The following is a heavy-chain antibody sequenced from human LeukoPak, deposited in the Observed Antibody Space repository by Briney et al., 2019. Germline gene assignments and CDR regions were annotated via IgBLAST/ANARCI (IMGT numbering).Heavy chain of an antibody. CDR2: IILVFGTT. CDR1: GGTFSSYA. CDR3: ARWARGVVVSNFDL. V-gene: IGHV1-69*13. Sequence: SVKVSCKASGGTFSSYAISWVRQAPGQGLEWMGGIILVFGTTNYAQKFQGRVTVTADESTSTAYMELSSLRSEDTAVYYCARWARGVVVSNFDLWGRGTLVTVSS. D-gene: IGHD2-21*01. J-gene: IGHJ2*01.